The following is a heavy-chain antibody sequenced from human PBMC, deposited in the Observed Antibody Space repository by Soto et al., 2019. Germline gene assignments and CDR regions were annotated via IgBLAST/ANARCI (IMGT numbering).Heavy chain of an antibody. J-gene: IGHJ3*02. V-gene: IGHV1-69*01. D-gene: IGHD1-26*01. CDR2: IIPSFGTA. CDR1: GGTFSSYA. Sequence: QVQLVQSGAEVKKPGSSVHVSCKASGGTFSSYAISWVRQAPGQGLEWMGGIIPSFGTANYAQECQGRVLITAEESTRTAYMEVSSLRSEDTAVYYCESRYRVPPFEIWGQGTMVTVSS. CDR3: ESRYRVPPFEI.